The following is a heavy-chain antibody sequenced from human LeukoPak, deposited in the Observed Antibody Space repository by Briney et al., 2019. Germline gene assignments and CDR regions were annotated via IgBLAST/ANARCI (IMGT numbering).Heavy chain of an antibody. Sequence: SETLSLTCIVSGGSIRSRSYYWGWIRQPPGKGLEWIGEINHSGSTNYNPSLKSRVTISVDTSKNQFSLKLSSVTAADTAVYYCARRYCSSTSCYRGYYYYMDVWGKGTTVTVSS. D-gene: IGHD2-2*01. V-gene: IGHV4-39*07. J-gene: IGHJ6*03. CDR1: GGSIRSRSYY. CDR2: INHSGST. CDR3: ARRYCSSTSCYRGYYYYMDV.